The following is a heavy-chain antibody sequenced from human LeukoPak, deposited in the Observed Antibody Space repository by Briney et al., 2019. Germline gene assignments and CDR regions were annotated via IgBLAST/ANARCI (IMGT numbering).Heavy chain of an antibody. Sequence: SETLSLTCTVSGDSISSHYWSWIRQPAGRGLEWIARMSGSGSTNYNPSLKSRVTLSVDTSKNQFSLNLNSVTAADTAVYYCARDRTYYDSTGYYYDFWGQGTLATVSS. CDR1: GDSISSHY. J-gene: IGHJ4*02. D-gene: IGHD3-22*01. CDR3: ARDRTYYDSTGYYYDF. CDR2: MSGSGST. V-gene: IGHV4-4*07.